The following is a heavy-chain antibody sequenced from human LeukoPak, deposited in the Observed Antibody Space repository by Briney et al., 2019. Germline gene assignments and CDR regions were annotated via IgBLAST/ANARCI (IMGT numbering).Heavy chain of an antibody. CDR2: ISSSSSYI. V-gene: IGHV3-21*01. J-gene: IGHJ4*02. D-gene: IGHD3-10*01. Sequence: GGSLRISCAASGFTFSSYSMNWVRQAPGKGLEWVSSISSSSSYIYYADSVKGRFTISRDNAKNSLYLQMNSLRAEDTAVYYCASTIFGSGSYSGDYWGQGTLVTVSS. CDR3: ASTIFGSGSYSGDY. CDR1: GFTFSSYS.